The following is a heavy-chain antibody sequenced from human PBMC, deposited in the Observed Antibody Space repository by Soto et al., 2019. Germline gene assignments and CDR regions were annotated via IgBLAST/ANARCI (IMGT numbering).Heavy chain of an antibody. Sequence: EVQLVESGGGSVQPGRSLRLSCVASGFTFESYAMHWVRQVPGKGLEWVSGISWNSGSIGYEDSVKGRFTISRDNAQKSIYLEMNSLRVDDTAFYYCVKDIHEQWLVSHFEYWGQGALVTVSS. J-gene: IGHJ4*02. D-gene: IGHD6-19*01. CDR2: ISWNSGSI. V-gene: IGHV3-9*01. CDR1: GFTFESYA. CDR3: VKDIHEQWLVSHFEY.